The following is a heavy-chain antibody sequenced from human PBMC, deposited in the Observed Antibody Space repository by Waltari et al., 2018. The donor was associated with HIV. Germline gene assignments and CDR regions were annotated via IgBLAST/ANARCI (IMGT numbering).Heavy chain of an antibody. CDR3: ARSPRGEQWLAY. D-gene: IGHD6-19*01. Sequence: QLHLQESGPGLVKPSETLSLTCTVSGGSISSSTHFWGWIRQPPGKGQEWIGTTYYNGSTSYNPSLKRRVTMSVDASKNQFALKVRSVTATDTALYYCARSPRGEQWLAYWGQGTLVTVSS. CDR1: GGSISSSTHF. J-gene: IGHJ4*02. V-gene: IGHV4-39*01. CDR2: TYYNGST.